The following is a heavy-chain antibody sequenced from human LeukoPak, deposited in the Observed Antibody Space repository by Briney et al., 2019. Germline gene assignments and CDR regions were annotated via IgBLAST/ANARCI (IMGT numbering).Heavy chain of an antibody. CDR1: GFSFDDYA. D-gene: IGHD1-1*01. J-gene: IGHJ6*04. V-gene: IGHV3-9*03. CDR3: AKAQKYTWNDGWVDV. Sequence: PGRSPRLSCAASGFSFDDYAMHWVRQAPGKGLEWVSGISWNSGSIGYADSVKGRFTISRDNAKNSLYLQMNSLRDDDMALYYCAKAQKYTWNDGWVDVWGKGTTVTVSS. CDR2: ISWNSGSI.